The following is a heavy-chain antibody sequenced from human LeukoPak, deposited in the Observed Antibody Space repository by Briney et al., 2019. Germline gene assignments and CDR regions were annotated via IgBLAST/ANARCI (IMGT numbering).Heavy chain of an antibody. Sequence: GGSLRLSCAASGFTFSRYWMHWVRQAPGKGLEWVSRIQIDGGSTNYADSVKGRFTISRDNDKNTLYLQMHSLRAEDTAMYYCSRVLPGGSRSLDLWGLGTLVIVSS. CDR2: IQIDGGST. V-gene: IGHV3-74*01. CDR3: SRVLPGGSRSLDL. J-gene: IGHJ2*01. CDR1: GFTFSRYW. D-gene: IGHD1-26*01.